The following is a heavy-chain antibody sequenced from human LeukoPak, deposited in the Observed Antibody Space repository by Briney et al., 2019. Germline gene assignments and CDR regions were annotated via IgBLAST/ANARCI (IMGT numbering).Heavy chain of an antibody. V-gene: IGHV3-23*01. Sequence: GGSLRLSCAASGFIFSTYTMTWVRQAPGKGLEWVSAISGGGGSTYYADSVKGRFTISRDNSKNTLYLQMNSLRAEDTAVYYCANKVPASYFAYWGQGTLVTVSS. CDR3: ANKVPASYFAY. J-gene: IGHJ4*02. CDR1: GFIFSTYT. CDR2: ISGGGGST.